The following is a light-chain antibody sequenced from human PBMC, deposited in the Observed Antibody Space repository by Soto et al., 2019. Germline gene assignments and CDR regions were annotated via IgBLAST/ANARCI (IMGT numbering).Light chain of an antibody. V-gene: IGKV3-15*01. Sequence: EIVMTQSPATLSVSPGERATLSSRSSQSVGSNLAWYQHKPGQAHRLLIYDASTRATGIPARFSGSGSGTEFTLTISSLQSEDFAVYYCQHYNHWPPWTFGQGTKVEIK. CDR3: QHYNHWPPWT. CDR2: DAS. CDR1: QSVGSN. J-gene: IGKJ1*01.